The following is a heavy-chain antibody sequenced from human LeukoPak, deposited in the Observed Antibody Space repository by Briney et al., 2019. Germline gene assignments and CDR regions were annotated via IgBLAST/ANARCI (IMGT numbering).Heavy chain of an antibody. D-gene: IGHD1-26*01. Sequence: SETLSLTCTVSGGSISSSDYYWGWIRQPPGKGLEWIASISYSGRTYYNPSLRSRITISVDTSKNQFSLRLSSVTAAGTAVYHCARRGSGRNWFDPWGQGTLVTVSS. CDR1: GGSISSSDYY. J-gene: IGHJ5*02. V-gene: IGHV4-39*01. CDR2: ISYSGRT. CDR3: ARRGSGRNWFDP.